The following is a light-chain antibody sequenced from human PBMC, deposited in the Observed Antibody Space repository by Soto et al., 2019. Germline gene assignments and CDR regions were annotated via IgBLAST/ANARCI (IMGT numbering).Light chain of an antibody. J-gene: IGLJ2*01. CDR1: NSNIGNNY. V-gene: IGLV1-51*01. Sequence: QSVLTQPPSVSAAPGQKVTISCSGSNSNIGNNYVSWYQQLPGTAPKLLIYDNDVRPSGIPDRSSGSKSGTSATLDITGLHTGDEADYYCGTWDSSLSAVFGGGTKVTVL. CDR2: DND. CDR3: GTWDSSLSAV.